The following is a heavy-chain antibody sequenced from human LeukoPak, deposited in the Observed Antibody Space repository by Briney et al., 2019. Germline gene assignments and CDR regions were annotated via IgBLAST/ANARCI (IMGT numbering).Heavy chain of an antibody. Sequence: SETLSLTCSVSGDSVSRTTYYWGWIRQPPGKGLEWIGNIYYGGTTYYNPSLESRVSISVDTSKNQFSLKMSSVTAADTAVYYCTGERRETNYYTSGSYKGIDYWGQGTLVTVSS. CDR2: IYYGGTT. J-gene: IGHJ4*02. V-gene: IGHV4-39*07. CDR1: GDSVSRTTYY. CDR3: TGERRETNYYTSGSYKGIDY. D-gene: IGHD3-10*01.